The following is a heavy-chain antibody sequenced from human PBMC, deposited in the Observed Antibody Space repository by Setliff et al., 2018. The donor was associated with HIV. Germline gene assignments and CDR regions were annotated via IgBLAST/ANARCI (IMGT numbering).Heavy chain of an antibody. CDR2: MYHTGMS. CDR1: GGSMSSHY. J-gene: IGHJ6*04. Sequence: SETLSLTCSVSGGSMSSHYWTWVRQPAGKGLEWIGRMYHTGMSDYNPSLKSRVTMSVSPSKNQFSLKLTSVTAADTAVYYCARGSYYYYNMDVWGKGTTVTVSS. CDR3: ARGSYYYYNMDV. V-gene: IGHV4-4*07.